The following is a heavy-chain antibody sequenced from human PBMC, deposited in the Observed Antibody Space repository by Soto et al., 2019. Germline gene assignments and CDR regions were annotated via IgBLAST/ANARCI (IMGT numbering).Heavy chain of an antibody. D-gene: IGHD6-13*01. CDR3: ARSGGIAEKTFDY. CDR1: GGTFSSYT. Sequence: SVKVSCKASGGTFSSYTISWVRQAPGQGLEWMGRIIPILGIANYAQKFQGRVTITADKSTSTAYMELSSLRSEDTAVYYCARSGGIAEKTFDYWGQGTLVTVSS. J-gene: IGHJ4*02. CDR2: IIPILGIA. V-gene: IGHV1-69*02.